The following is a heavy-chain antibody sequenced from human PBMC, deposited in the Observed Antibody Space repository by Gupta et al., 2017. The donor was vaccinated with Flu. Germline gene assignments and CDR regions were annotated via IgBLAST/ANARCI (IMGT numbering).Heavy chain of an antibody. V-gene: IGHV3-23*04. J-gene: IGHJ4*02. CDR1: GINFAKST. CDR2: SNSCGNHS. D-gene: IGHD3-16*02. Sequence: EAQLVESGGGLAPPGGSLSLSCGASGINFAKSTMGWVRHAPGRGLEWVSTSNSCGNHSFFRDSVRGRFDISRDNSRDTLFLHLDSLTVDDTATYFCARMGSYGSWTVTHWGQGAQVTVSS. CDR3: ARMGSYGSWTVTH.